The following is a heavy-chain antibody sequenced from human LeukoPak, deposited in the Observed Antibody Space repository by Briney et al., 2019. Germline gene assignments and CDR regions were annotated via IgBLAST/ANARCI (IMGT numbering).Heavy chain of an antibody. CDR1: GFTFSSYS. CDR3: ARSLLLSGVARKAFDI. Sequence: PGGSLRLSCEAFGFTFSSYSMNWVRQAPGKGLEWISYSSSTSNTIYYADSVTGRFTISRDNAKNSLFLQMNSLTAEDTAVYYCARSLLLSGVARKAFDIWGQGTMVTVSS. CDR2: SSSTSNTI. D-gene: IGHD3-3*01. V-gene: IGHV3-48*04. J-gene: IGHJ3*02.